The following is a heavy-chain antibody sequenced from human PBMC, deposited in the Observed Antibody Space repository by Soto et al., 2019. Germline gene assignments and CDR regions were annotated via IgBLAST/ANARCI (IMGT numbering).Heavy chain of an antibody. V-gene: IGHV3-48*03. D-gene: IGHD2-21*01. J-gene: IGHJ4*02. CDR2: ITGSGGAM. CDR3: AKVAPFILGSPF. Sequence: EVKLVESGGGLVQPGGSLRLSCTASGFDFSGSEMNWFRQAPGKGLEWVAYITGSGGAMFHADSLKGRFSISRDNAKNSLFLEMNNLTADDAGVYYCAKVAPFILGSPFWGRGTLVTVSS. CDR1: GFDFSGSE.